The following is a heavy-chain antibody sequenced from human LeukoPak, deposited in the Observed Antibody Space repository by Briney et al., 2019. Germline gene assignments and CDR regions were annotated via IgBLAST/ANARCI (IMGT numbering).Heavy chain of an antibody. D-gene: IGHD3-10*01. CDR2: IYYSGRT. CDR3: ARRRPDGSGSYYKFDP. Sequence: SETLSLTCTVSAGSISSSNYYWGWIRQPAGKGLEWIGSIYYSGRTYYNPSLKSRVTISVNTSKKQFSLKLSSVTAADTAVYYCARRRPDGSGSYYKFDPWGQGTLVTVSS. V-gene: IGHV4-39*01. J-gene: IGHJ5*02. CDR1: AGSISSSNYY.